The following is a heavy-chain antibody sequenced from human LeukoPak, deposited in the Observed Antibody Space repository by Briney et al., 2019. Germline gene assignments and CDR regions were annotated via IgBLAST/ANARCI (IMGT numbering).Heavy chain of an antibody. V-gene: IGHV3-21*01. CDR3: ARDRWGYSYGGD. J-gene: IGHJ4*02. D-gene: IGHD5-18*01. CDR1: GFTFGSYN. CDR2: ISNDSRYR. Sequence: GGSLRLSCAASGFTFGSYNMNWVRQAPGKGLEWVSYISNDSRYRYYGDSLEGRFTISRDNAKNSLYLQMNSLRAEDTALYCCARDRWGYSYGGDWGQGTLVTVSS.